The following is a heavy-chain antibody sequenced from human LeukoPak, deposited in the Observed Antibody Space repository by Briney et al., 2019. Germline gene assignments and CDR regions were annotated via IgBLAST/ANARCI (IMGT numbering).Heavy chain of an antibody. Sequence: GASVKVSCKASGGTFSSYAISWVRQAPGQGLEWMGGIIPIFGTANYAQKFQGRVTITADESTSTAYMELSSLRSEDTAVYFCARDPAGAYIVATQGYGMDVWGQGTTVTVSS. J-gene: IGHJ6*02. CDR1: GGTFSSYA. CDR2: IIPIFGTA. D-gene: IGHD5-12*01. V-gene: IGHV1-69*13. CDR3: ARDPAGAYIVATQGYGMDV.